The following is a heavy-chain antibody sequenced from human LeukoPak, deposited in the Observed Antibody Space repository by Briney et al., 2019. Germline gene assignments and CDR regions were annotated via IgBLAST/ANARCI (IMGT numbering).Heavy chain of an antibody. CDR3: TPFDY. J-gene: IGHJ4*02. V-gene: IGHV3-73*01. CDR1: RFIFSGSA. CDR2: SRSKANSYAT. Sequence: GGSLRLSRAASRFIFSGSAMHWVRQASGKGLEWVGRSRSKANSYATAYAASVKGRFTISRDDSKNTAYLQMNSLKTEDTAVYYCTPFDYWGQGTLVTVSS.